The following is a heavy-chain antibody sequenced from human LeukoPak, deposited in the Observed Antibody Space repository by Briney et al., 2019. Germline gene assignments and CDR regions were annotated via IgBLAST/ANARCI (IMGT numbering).Heavy chain of an antibody. CDR3: ARGRPHGNDY. CDR1: GFTFSTYC. V-gene: IGHV3-74*01. CDR2: IASDGSST. J-gene: IGHJ4*02. D-gene: IGHD4-23*01. Sequence: GGSLRLSCAASGFTFSTYCMHWVRQAPGKGPMWVSRIASDGSSTTYADSVKGRFSISRDNAKSTLYLQMNSLRVEDTAVYYCARGRPHGNDYWGQGTLVTVSS.